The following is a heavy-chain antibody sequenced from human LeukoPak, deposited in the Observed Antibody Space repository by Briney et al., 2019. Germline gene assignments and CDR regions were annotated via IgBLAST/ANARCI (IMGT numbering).Heavy chain of an antibody. V-gene: IGHV3-66*01. Sequence: GGSLRLSCAASGFTVSSNYMSWVRQAPGKGLEWVSVIYSGGSTYYADSVKGRFTISRDNSKNTLYLQMNSLRAEDTAVYYCASRVVVAATTFGYWGQGTLVTVSS. CDR1: GFTVSSNY. D-gene: IGHD2-15*01. CDR3: ASRVVVAATTFGY. J-gene: IGHJ4*02. CDR2: IYSGGST.